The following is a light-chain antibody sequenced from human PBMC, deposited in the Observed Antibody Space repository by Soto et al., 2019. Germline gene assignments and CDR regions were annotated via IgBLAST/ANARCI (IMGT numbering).Light chain of an antibody. CDR2: GNS. Sequence: QSALTQPPSVSGAPGQRVTISCTGSSSNIGAGYDVHWYQQLPGTAPKLLIYGNSNRPSGVPDRFSGSKSGTSASLAITGLQAEDEADYYCSSYTTSSTVVFGTGTKVTVL. J-gene: IGLJ1*01. CDR1: SSNIGAGYD. V-gene: IGLV1-40*01. CDR3: SSYTTSSTVV.